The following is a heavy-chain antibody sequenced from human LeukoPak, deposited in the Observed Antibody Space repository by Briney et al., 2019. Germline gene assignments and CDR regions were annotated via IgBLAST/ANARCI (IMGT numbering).Heavy chain of an antibody. D-gene: IGHD6-19*01. J-gene: IGHJ6*02. CDR3: ASVEQWLVQGLYYYGMDV. Sequence: ASVKVSCKASGYTFTGYYMHWVRQAPGQGLEWMGWINPNSGGTNYAQKFQGRVTMTRDTSISTAYMELSRLRSDDTAVYYCASVEQWLVQGLYYYGMDVWGQGTTVTVSS. V-gene: IGHV1-2*02. CDR2: INPNSGGT. CDR1: GYTFTGYY.